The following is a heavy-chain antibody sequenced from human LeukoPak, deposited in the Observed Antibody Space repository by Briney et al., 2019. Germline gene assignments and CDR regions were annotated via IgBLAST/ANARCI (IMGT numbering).Heavy chain of an antibody. CDR2: IYYSGST. J-gene: IGHJ5*02. Sequence: PSETLSLTCTVSGGSISSTSHYWDWIRQPPGKGLEWIGSIYYSGSTYYNPSLKSRVTISVDTSKNQLSLKLSSVTAADTAIYYCATSSAGDSSSLYYESFRPNWFGPWGQGTLVTVSS. CDR3: ATSSAGDSSSLYYESFRPNWFGP. CDR1: GGSISSTSHY. V-gene: IGHV4-39*01. D-gene: IGHD3-22*01.